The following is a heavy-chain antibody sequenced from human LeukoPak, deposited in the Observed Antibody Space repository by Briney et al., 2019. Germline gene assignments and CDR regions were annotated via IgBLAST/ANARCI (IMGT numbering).Heavy chain of an antibody. J-gene: IGHJ4*02. D-gene: IGHD2-2*01. CDR1: GFTFSSYA. V-gene: IGHV3-23*01. CDR3: AKDRLGYCSSTSCYPNYLDY. Sequence: GGSLRLSCAASGFTFSSYAMSWVRQAPGKGLEWVSAISGSGGSTYYADSVKGRFTISRDNSKNTLYLQMNSLRAEDTAVYYCAKDRLGYCSSTSCYPNYLDYWGQGTLVTVSS. CDR2: ISGSGGST.